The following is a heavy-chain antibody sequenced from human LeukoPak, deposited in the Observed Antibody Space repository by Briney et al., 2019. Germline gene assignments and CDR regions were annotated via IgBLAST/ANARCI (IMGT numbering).Heavy chain of an antibody. V-gene: IGHV3-11*01. CDR2: ISSSGSTI. CDR3: ASSSAAGTSYYFDY. D-gene: IGHD6-13*01. CDR1: GFTFSDYY. Sequence: GGSLRLSCAASGFTFSDYYMSWIRQAPGKGLEWVSYISSSGSTIYYADSVKGRFTISRDNAKNSLYLQMNSLRAEDTAVYYCASSSAAGTSYYFDYWGQGTLVTVSS. J-gene: IGHJ4*02.